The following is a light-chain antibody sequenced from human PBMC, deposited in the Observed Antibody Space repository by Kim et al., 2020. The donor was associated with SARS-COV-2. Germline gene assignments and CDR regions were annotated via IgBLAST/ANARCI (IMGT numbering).Light chain of an antibody. CDR2: EVF. CDR3: MQNTHVYTLT. CDR1: QSLLDSDGKTH. J-gene: IGKJ4*01. V-gene: IGKV2D-29*01. Sequence: PASISCKSSQSLLDSDGKTHLYWYLREPGQPPQLLIYEVFNRFSGVPDRFSGSGSGTDFTLKISRVEAEDIGVYYCMQNTHVYTLTFGGGTKLEIK.